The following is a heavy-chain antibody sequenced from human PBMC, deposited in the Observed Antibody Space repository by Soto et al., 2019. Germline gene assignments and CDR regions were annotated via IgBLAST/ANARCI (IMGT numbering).Heavy chain of an antibody. CDR1: GFTFSSYA. CDR2: ISGSGGST. CDR3: AKWSIVVVPAAGDFDY. V-gene: IGHV3-23*01. J-gene: IGHJ4*02. Sequence: EVQLLESGAGLVQPGGSLRLSCAASGFTFSSYAMSWVRQAPGKGLEWVSVISGSGGSTYYADSVKGRFTISRDNSKNTLYLQMNSLRAEDTAVYYCAKWSIVVVPAAGDFDYWGQGTLVTVSS. D-gene: IGHD2-2*01.